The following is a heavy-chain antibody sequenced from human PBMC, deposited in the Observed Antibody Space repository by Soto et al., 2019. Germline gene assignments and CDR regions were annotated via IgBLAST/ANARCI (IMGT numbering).Heavy chain of an antibody. D-gene: IGHD3-10*01. CDR1: GFTSSSFV. CDR3: AKERGVLHAFDI. Sequence: QVQLVESGGGVVQPGTSLRLSCAASGFTSSSFVIHWVRQAPGKGLEWLAVISSDGNNQYYADSVKGRFTISRDNSKKTLYLQVNSLRAEDTAVYFCAKERGVLHAFDIWRQGTMVTVS. V-gene: IGHV3-30*18. J-gene: IGHJ3*02. CDR2: ISSDGNNQ.